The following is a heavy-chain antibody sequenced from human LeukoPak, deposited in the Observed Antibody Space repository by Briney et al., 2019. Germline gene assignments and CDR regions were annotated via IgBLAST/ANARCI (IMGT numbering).Heavy chain of an antibody. Sequence: SLRLSCAASGFPFSDYYMSWIRPAPGKGLEWVSYISGSGSTIYYADSVKGRFTISRDNAKNSLYLQMNNLRAEDTAVYYCAREGTMNGMDVWGQGTTVTVSS. D-gene: IGHD1-1*01. V-gene: IGHV3-11*01. CDR3: AREGTMNGMDV. CDR2: ISGSGSTI. CDR1: GFPFSDYY. J-gene: IGHJ6*02.